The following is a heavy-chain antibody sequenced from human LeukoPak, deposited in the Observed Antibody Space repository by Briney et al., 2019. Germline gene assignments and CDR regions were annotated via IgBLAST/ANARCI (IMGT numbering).Heavy chain of an antibody. Sequence: GGSLRLSCAASGFTFSSYAVTWVRQAPGKGLEWVSAISGSGGTTYYADSVKGRFTISRDNSKNTLYLQMNSLRAEDTAVYYCAREISRTGAFDIWGQGTMVTVSS. J-gene: IGHJ3*02. CDR3: AREISRTGAFDI. CDR1: GFTFSSYA. CDR2: ISGSGGTT. V-gene: IGHV3-23*01. D-gene: IGHD3-3*02.